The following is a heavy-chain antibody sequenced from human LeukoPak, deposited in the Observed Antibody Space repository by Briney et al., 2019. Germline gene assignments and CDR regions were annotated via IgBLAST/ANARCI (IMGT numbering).Heavy chain of an antibody. J-gene: IGHJ5*02. Sequence: SETLSLTCTVSGGSISTSSYYWGWIRQPPGKGLEWIASMLYSGSTYYNPSLKSRVAISVDTSKNQFSLNLRSVTAADTAVYYCARSVAGTVITANWFDPWGRGTLVTVSS. D-gene: IGHD4-17*01. CDR2: MLYSGST. CDR1: GGSISTSSYY. V-gene: IGHV4-39*01. CDR3: ARSVAGTVITANWFDP.